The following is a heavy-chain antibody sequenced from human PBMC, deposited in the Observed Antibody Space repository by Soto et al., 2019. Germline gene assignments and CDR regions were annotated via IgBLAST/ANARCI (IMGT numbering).Heavy chain of an antibody. CDR1: GGSISSGGYS. V-gene: IGHV4-30-2*01. J-gene: IGHJ4*02. D-gene: IGHD6-19*01. CDR2: IYHSGST. CDR3: ARAGGLGAVAVDY. Sequence: QLQLQESGSGLVKPSQTLSLTCAVSGGSISSGGYSWSWIRQPPGKGLEWIGYIYHSGSTYYNPSLQSRVTISVDRSKNHFSLKRSSVTAADTAVYYCARAGGLGAVAVDYWGQGTLVTVSS.